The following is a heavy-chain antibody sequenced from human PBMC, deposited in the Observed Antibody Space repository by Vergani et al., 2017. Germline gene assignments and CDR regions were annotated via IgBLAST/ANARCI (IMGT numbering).Heavy chain of an antibody. CDR3: ARRQWLKAHAFDY. CDR2: IYYSEST. J-gene: IGHJ4*02. D-gene: IGHD6-19*01. CDR1: GGSIRSSSYY. Sequence: QLQLQESGPGLVQPSETLSLTCTVSGGSIRSSSYYWGWIRQPPGKGLEWIGSIYYSESTYYNPSLKSRVTISVDTSKNQFSLKRSSVTAADTAVYYCARRQWLKAHAFDYWGQGTLVTVSS. V-gene: IGHV4-39*01.